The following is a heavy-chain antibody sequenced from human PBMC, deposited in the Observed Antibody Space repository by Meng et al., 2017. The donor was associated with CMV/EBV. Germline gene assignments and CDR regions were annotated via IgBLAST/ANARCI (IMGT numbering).Heavy chain of an antibody. CDR1: GYTFTSYD. Sequence: ASVKVSCKASGYTFTSYDISWVRQAPGQGLEWMGWISAYNGNTNYAQKLQGRVTMTTDTSTSTAYMELRSLRSDDTAVYYCARGAPIFGVVIAWRGYYGMDVWGQGTTVTVSS. J-gene: IGHJ6*02. CDR3: ARGAPIFGVVIAWRGYYGMDV. CDR2: ISAYNGNT. V-gene: IGHV1-18*01. D-gene: IGHD3-3*01.